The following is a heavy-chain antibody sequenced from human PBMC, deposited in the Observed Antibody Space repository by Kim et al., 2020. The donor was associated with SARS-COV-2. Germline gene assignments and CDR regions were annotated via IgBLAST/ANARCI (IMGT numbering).Heavy chain of an antibody. CDR3: AMVGSRTISFFDY. CDR1: GFTFSSHA. J-gene: IGHJ4*02. V-gene: IGHV3-23*01. Sequence: GGSLRLSCATSGFTFSSHAINWVRQAPGRGLEWVSAISGSGSGTYYADSVKGRFTIPRDTPKNTAFLEMRGLRTETTAVYYCAMVGSRTISFFDYWGPGT. CDR2: ISGSGSGT.